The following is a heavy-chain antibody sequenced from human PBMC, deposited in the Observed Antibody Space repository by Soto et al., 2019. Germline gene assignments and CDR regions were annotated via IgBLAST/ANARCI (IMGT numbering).Heavy chain of an antibody. D-gene: IGHD3-10*01. CDR2: ISNDGSNE. Sequence: PGGSLRLSCAGSGFTFRWFGMNWVRQAPGNGLEWGARISNDGSNEYYVDSVKGRFTISRDNSKDTLYLQMDSLRAEDTAVYYCAKGEVRGIIPSYFDYWGLGTLVTVSS. V-gene: IGHV3-30*18. CDR3: AKGEVRGIIPSYFDY. CDR1: GFTFRWFG. J-gene: IGHJ4*02.